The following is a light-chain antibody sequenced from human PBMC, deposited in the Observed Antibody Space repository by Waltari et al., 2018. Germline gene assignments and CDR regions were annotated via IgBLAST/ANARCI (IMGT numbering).Light chain of an antibody. CDR1: QSLSNNY. CDR2: HTS. V-gene: IGKV3-20*01. Sequence: EIVLTQSPGTLSLSPGERASLSCRASQSLSNNYLAWYQQKPGQAPRLLIYHTSSRGTGIPDRFSGSGSGTDFTLTISRLEPEDFAVYYCQQYGRSPPGGPLTFGGGTKVAIK. CDR3: QQYGRSPPGGPLT. J-gene: IGKJ4*01.